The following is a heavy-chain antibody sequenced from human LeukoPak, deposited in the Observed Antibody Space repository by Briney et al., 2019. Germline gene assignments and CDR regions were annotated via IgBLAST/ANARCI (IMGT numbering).Heavy chain of an antibody. J-gene: IGHJ5*02. CDR1: GGSISSYY. CDR2: IYPSGST. D-gene: IGHD1-1*01. CDR3: ARAPTGTGGWNWFDP. V-gene: IGHV4-4*07. Sequence: SETLSLTCTVSGGSISSYYWSWIRQPAGKGLELIGRIYPSGSTNYNPSLKSRVTMSVDTSKNQFSLRLSSVTAADTAVYYCARAPTGTGGWNWFDPWGQGTLVTVSS.